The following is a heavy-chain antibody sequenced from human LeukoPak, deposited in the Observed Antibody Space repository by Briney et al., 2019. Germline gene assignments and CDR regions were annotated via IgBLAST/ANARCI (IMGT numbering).Heavy chain of an antibody. J-gene: IGHJ5*02. CDR3: WHPMIQGAVA. CDR1: GFSIGDYW. D-gene: IGHD3-10*01. V-gene: IGHV3-7*01. CDR2: INQDEGSK. Sequence: GSLRLSCAASGFSIGDYWMSWVRQPPGKGLEWVANINQDEGSKDYVDSVKGRFTISRDNAKNSLYLQMNSLRAEDTAVYYCWHPMIQGAVAWGQGTLVTVSS.